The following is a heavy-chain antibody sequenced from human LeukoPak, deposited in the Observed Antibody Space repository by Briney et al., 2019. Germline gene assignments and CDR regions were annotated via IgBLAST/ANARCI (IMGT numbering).Heavy chain of an antibody. CDR1: GFTFSSYG. V-gene: IGHV3-23*01. Sequence: TGGSLRLSCAASGFTFSSYGMSWVRQAPGKGLEWVSAISASGGNTYYADSVKGRFTISRDNSKNTLFLQMNGLRADDTAVYYCAKIRSGSYYYFDYWGQGTLGTVSS. J-gene: IGHJ4*02. D-gene: IGHD1-26*01. CDR3: AKIRSGSYYYFDY. CDR2: ISASGGNT.